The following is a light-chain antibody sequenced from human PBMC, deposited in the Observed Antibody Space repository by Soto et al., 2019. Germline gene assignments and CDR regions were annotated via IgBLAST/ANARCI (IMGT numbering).Light chain of an antibody. CDR2: EVS. J-gene: IGLJ1*01. CDR3: TSYTSSNTYV. V-gene: IGLV2-14*01. Sequence: QSVLTQPASVSGSPGQSITISCTGTSSDVGDYNYVSWYQQHPGKAPKLMIYEVSNRPSGVSNRFSGSKSGNTASLPISGLQAEDEADYYCTSYTSSNTYVFGTGTKVTVL. CDR1: SSDVGDYNY.